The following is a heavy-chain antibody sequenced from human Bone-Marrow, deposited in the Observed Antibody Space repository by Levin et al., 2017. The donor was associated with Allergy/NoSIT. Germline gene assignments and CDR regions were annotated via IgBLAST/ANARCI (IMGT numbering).Heavy chain of an antibody. CDR1: GFTSTNSA. CDR2: ISASGGMP. CDR3: AQGTGQFVYEIDTYFFHY. D-gene: IGHD1-1*01. V-gene: IGHV3-23*01. Sequence: PGGSLRLSCAATGFTSTNSAMSWVRQAPGKGLQWVATISASGGMPKYADSVAGRFTIFFRGNSRNILYLGMSGLRAEDTAVYFCAQGTGQFVYEIDTYFFHYWGQGTLVTVSS. J-gene: IGHJ4*02.